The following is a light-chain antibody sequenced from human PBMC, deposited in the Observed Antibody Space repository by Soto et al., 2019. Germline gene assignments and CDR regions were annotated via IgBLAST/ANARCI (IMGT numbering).Light chain of an antibody. CDR3: QAYDYSLTASV. J-gene: IGLJ3*02. CDR1: SSDVGGWNY. CDR2: HVG. V-gene: IGLV2-11*01. Sequence: QSALTQPRSVSGSPGQSVTISCTGTSSDVGGWNYVSWYQHHPDKAPQLMIYHVGERPSGVPDRFSGSKSGNTASLTISGVQAEDEADYYCQAYDYSLTASVFGGGTKLTVL.